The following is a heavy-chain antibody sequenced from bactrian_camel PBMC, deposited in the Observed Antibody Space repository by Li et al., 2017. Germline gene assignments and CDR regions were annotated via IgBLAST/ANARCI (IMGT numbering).Heavy chain of an antibody. CDR2: IDSDGST. D-gene: IGHD5*01. Sequence: QVQLVESGGGSVQAGESLTLSCGISEYNGCMGWFRQAPGKEREGVAAIDSDGSTSYADSVKGRFTISQDNAKNTLYLQMNSLKPEDTAMYYCAADVEARCPAVWVGYAEYNYWGQ. CDR3: AADVEARCPAVWVGYAEYNY. J-gene: IGHJ4*01. V-gene: IGHV3S53*01. CDR1: EYNGC.